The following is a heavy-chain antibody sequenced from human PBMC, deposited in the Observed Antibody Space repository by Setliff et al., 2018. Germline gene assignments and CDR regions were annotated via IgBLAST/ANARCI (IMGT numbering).Heavy chain of an antibody. CDR3: AKVKKQLIRGSGFDY. CDR2: THRDGITV. J-gene: IGHJ4*02. CDR1: GFTFRTYE. V-gene: IGHV3-48*03. Sequence: GGSLRLSCVVSGFTFRTYEMIWVRQAPGKGLEWVSKTHRDGITVYSDSVKGRFTISRDFATNSLHLQMTSLSAEDTAVYYCAKVKKQLIRGSGFDYWGQGTLVTVSS. D-gene: IGHD1-1*01.